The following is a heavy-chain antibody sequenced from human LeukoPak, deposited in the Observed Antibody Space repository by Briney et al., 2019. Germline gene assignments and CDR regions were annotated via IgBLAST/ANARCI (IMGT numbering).Heavy chain of an antibody. CDR1: GFTFSRYA. Sequence: GGSLRLSCAASGFTFSRYAIHWVRQAPGEGLEWVTFISYDARDKYYADSVKGRFTISRDNSKNTVYLQMNSLRTEDTAVYYCARDENNFFDYWGQGSLVTVSP. CDR3: ARDENNFFDY. J-gene: IGHJ4*02. CDR2: ISYDARDK. V-gene: IGHV3-30*04.